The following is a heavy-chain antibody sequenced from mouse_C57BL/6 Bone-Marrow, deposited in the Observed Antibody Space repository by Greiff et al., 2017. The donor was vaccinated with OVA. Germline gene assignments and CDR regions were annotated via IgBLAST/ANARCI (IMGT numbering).Heavy chain of an antibody. CDR1: GYTFTSYG. Sequence: QVQLQQSGAELARPGASVKLSCKASGYTFTSYGISWVKQRTGQGLEWIGEIYPRSGNTYYNEKFKGKATLTADKSSSTAYMELRSLTSEDSAVYFSARDYGSHYWYFDVWGTGTTVTVSS. V-gene: IGHV1-81*01. D-gene: IGHD1-1*01. CDR2: IYPRSGNT. CDR3: ARDYGSHYWYFDV. J-gene: IGHJ1*03.